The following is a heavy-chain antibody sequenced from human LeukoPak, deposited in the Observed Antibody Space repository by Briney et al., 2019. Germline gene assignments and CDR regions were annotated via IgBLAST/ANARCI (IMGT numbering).Heavy chain of an antibody. Sequence: SSETLSLTCTVSGGSISSYYWSWLRQPPGKGLEWIGYIYYSGSTNYNPSLKSRVTISVDTSKNEFSLKLSSVTAADTAVYYCAQGGSYYDILTGYYYYGMDVWGQGTTVTVSS. CDR3: AQGGSYYDILTGYYYYGMDV. CDR1: GGSISSYY. D-gene: IGHD3-9*01. CDR2: IYYSGST. J-gene: IGHJ6*02. V-gene: IGHV4-59*01.